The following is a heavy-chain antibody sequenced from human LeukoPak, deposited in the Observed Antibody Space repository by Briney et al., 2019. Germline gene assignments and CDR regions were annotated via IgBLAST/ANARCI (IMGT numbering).Heavy chain of an antibody. CDR1: GFTFSSYA. CDR2: IHPEGNEK. CDR3: ARGDAFSGDH. Sequence: GGSLRLSCAASGFTFSSYAMSWVRQAPGRGLEWVANIHPEGNEKYHVESVNDRFTISRDNPKSSLFLQMNGLRVEDTAVYYCARGDAFSGDHWGQGTLVTVSS. J-gene: IGHJ4*02. V-gene: IGHV3-7*04.